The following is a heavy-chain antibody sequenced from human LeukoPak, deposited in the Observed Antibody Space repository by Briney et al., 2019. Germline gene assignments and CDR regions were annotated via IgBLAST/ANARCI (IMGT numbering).Heavy chain of an antibody. CDR1: GFTVGSNY. J-gene: IGHJ3*02. V-gene: IGHV3-66*01. CDR2: IYSGGFT. CDR3: ARDRPGDAFDI. Sequence: GGSLRLSCAPSGFTVGSNYMSWVRQAPGKGLEWVSVIYSGGFTYYADSVKGRFTISRDNSKNTLFLQMNSLRAEDTAVYYCARDRPGDAFDIWGQGTMVTVSS.